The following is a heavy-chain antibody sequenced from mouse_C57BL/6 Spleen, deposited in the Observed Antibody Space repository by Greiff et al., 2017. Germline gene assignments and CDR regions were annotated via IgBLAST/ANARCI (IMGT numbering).Heavy chain of an antibody. V-gene: IGHV1-64*01. D-gene: IGHD1-1*01. CDR1: GYTFTSYW. CDR2: IHPNSGST. CDR3: ARDYGSSYGDY. J-gene: IGHJ2*01. Sequence: VQLQQPGAELVKPGASVTLSCKASGYTFTSYWMHWVKQRPGQGLEWIGMIHPNSGSTNYNEKFKSKATLTVDKSSSTAYMQLSSLTSEDSAVYYCARDYGSSYGDYWGQGTTLTVSS.